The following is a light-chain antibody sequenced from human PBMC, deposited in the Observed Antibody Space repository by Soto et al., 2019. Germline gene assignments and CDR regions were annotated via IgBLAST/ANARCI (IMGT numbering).Light chain of an antibody. CDR1: QSVFSN. J-gene: IGKJ3*01. V-gene: IGKV3-15*01. CDR3: QQYNNWPYS. CDR2: GAS. Sequence: EIVMTQSPATLSVSPGERATLSCRASQSVFSNLAWYQQKPGQPPRLLIFGASTRATNIPARFSGSGSGTEFTLPISSLQSEDFAVYYCQQYNNWPYSFGPGTRVDFK.